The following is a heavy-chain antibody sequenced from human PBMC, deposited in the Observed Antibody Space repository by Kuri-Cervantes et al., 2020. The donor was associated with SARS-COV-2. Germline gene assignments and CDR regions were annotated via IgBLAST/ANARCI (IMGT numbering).Heavy chain of an antibody. CDR3: ARPPYYYYYMDV. CDR1: GFTFSSYA. V-gene: IGHV3-11*04. Sequence: GGSLRLSCAASGFTFSSYAMSWIRQTPGKGLEWVSYISASGEIIYYADSVKGRFTIFRDIAKNSLYLHMNTLRAEDTAVYYCARPPYYYYYMDVWGKGTTVTDSS. J-gene: IGHJ6*03. CDR2: ISASGEII.